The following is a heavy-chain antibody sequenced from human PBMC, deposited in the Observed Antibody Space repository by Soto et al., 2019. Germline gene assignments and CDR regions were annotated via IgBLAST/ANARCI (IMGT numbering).Heavy chain of an antibody. Sequence: QVQLVESGGGVVQPGRSLRLSCAASGFTFSSYGMHWVRQASGKGLEWVAVISYDGSNKYYADSVKGRFTISRDNSKNTLYLQMNSLRAEDTAVYYCAKECYDSSGYYYVEAFDIWGQGTMVTVSS. CDR2: ISYDGSNK. J-gene: IGHJ3*02. D-gene: IGHD3-22*01. V-gene: IGHV3-30*18. CDR3: AKECYDSSGYYYVEAFDI. CDR1: GFTFSSYG.